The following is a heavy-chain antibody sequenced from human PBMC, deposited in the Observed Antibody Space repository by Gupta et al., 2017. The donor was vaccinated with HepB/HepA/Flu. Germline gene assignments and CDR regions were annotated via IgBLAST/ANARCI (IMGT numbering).Heavy chain of an antibody. V-gene: IGHV4-4*07. CDR3: ARNYCGGGTCYPNDY. D-gene: IGHD2-15*01. J-gene: IGHJ4*02. CDR2: IHTSEST. Sequence: VHLQESGPGLVKPSEALSLSCSVSGGSINNYYWSWVRQPAGEGLEWIGRIHTSESTYYNPSLKSRVTMSVDTSKNQFSLKLTSVTAADTAVYYCARNYCGGGTCYPNDYWGQGTLVTVSS. CDR1: GGSINNYY.